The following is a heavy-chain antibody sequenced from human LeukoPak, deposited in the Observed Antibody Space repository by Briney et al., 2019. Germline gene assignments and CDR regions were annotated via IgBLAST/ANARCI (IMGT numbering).Heavy chain of an antibody. Sequence: GGSLRLSCAASGFTVSSNYMSWVRQAPGKGLEWVSVIYSGGSTYYADSVKGRFTISRDNSKNTLYLQMNSLRAEDTAVYYCARDDSSDAFDIWDQGTMVTVSS. CDR1: GFTVSSNY. D-gene: IGHD3-22*01. V-gene: IGHV3-53*01. CDR3: ARDDSSDAFDI. J-gene: IGHJ3*02. CDR2: IYSGGST.